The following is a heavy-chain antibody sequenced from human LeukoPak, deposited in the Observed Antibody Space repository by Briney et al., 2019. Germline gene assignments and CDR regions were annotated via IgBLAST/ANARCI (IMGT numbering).Heavy chain of an antibody. D-gene: IGHD1-1*01. V-gene: IGHV1-2*02. Sequence: GASVKVSCKASGYTFTAYYIHWVRQAPGQGLEWMGWINPNSGGTNYAQKFQGRVTMTRDTSISTAYMELSRLRSDDTAVYYCARGEAPTGQLLDYWGQGTLVTVSS. CDR2: INPNSGGT. CDR3: ARGEAPTGQLLDY. CDR1: GYTFTAYY. J-gene: IGHJ4*02.